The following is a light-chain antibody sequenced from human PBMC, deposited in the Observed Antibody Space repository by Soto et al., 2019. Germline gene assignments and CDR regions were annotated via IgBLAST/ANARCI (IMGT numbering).Light chain of an antibody. J-gene: IGLJ1*01. CDR3: KSYAGSNTYV. CDR1: KNDIGVYDF. CDR2: EVV. Sequence: QSALTQPPSASGSPGQSVTISCTGTKNDIGVYDFVSWYQHHPGKAPRLIIYEVVQRPSGVPDRFSGSKPGNTASLTVSGLQAADEADYFCKSYAGSNTYVFGSGTKV. V-gene: IGLV2-8*01.